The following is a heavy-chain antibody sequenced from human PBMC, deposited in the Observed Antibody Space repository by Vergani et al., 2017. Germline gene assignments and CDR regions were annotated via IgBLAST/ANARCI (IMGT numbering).Heavy chain of an antibody. CDR3: ARGLRECTSTSCLSREWFDP. CDR2: MNPNSGNT. D-gene: IGHD2-2*01. Sequence: QVQLVQSGAEVKKPGASVKVSCKASGYTFTSYDINWVRQATGQGLEWMGWMNPNSGNTGYAQKFQGRVSITRNTSITTAYMELSSLRSEDTAVYYCARGLRECTSTSCLSREWFDPWGQGTLVTVSS. J-gene: IGHJ5*02. V-gene: IGHV1-8*01. CDR1: GYTFTSYD.